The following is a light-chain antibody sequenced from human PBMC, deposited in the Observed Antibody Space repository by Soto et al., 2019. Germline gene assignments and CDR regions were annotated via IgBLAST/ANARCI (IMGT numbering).Light chain of an antibody. J-gene: IGKJ2*01. Sequence: DLPMTQSPSSLSASVGDRVTVTCQASQDIAYYLNWFQQKPGKAPKLLIYDASNLETGVPSRFSGIRSGTDFTFTISSLQPEDIATYYCQQYDNLPYTFGQGTKLEIK. V-gene: IGKV1-33*01. CDR3: QQYDNLPYT. CDR2: DAS. CDR1: QDIAYY.